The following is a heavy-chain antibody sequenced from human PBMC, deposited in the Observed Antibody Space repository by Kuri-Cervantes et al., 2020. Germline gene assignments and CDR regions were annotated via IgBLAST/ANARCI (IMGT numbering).Heavy chain of an antibody. V-gene: IGHV3-21*04. J-gene: IGHJ4*02. CDR1: GFTFSSCS. Sequence: GESLKISCAASGFTFSSCSMNWVRQAPGKGLEWVSSISSSSSYIYYADSVKGRFTISRDNAKNSLYLQMNSLRAEDTAVYYCARGPLDGYIPYWGQGTLVTVSS. D-gene: IGHD5-24*01. CDR3: ARGPLDGYIPY. CDR2: ISSSSSYI.